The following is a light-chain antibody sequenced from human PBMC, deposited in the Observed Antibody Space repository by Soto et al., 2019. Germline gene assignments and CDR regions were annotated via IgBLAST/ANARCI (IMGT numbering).Light chain of an antibody. J-gene: IGKJ1*01. CDR3: LQDINYPWT. V-gene: IGKV1-39*01. CDR2: AAS. Sequence: DIQMTQSPSTLSAFVGDRVTITCRASQSLSSYLNWYQQKPGRAPKLLIYAASSLQSGVPSRFSGRGSGTDFTLSISSLEPEDFATYYCLQDINYPWTFGQGTKVDIK. CDR1: QSLSSY.